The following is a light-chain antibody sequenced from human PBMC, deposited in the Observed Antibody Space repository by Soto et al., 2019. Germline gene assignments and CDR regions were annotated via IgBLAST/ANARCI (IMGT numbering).Light chain of an antibody. CDR3: QQYGSSPRT. CDR2: GAS. CDR1: QSVSSSY. J-gene: IGKJ2*02. Sequence: EIVLTQSPGTLSLSPGERATLSCRASQSVSSSYLAWCQQKPGQAPRLLIYGASSRATGIPDRFSGSGSGKDFTLTISRLEPEDVAVYYCQQYGSSPRTFGQGTKLEIK. V-gene: IGKV3-20*01.